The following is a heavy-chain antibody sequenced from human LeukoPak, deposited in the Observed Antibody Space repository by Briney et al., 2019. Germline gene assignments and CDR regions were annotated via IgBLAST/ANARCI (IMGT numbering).Heavy chain of an antibody. CDR1: GFTFSSYS. V-gene: IGHV3-21*01. CDR2: ISSSSSYI. D-gene: IGHD4-17*01. CDR3: ARAFYGANYYYYYMDV. J-gene: IGHJ6*03. Sequence: GGSVRLSCAASGFTFSSYSMNWVRQAPGQGLEWVSSISSSSSYIYYTDSVKGPFTISTDNATNSLYLQTHSPRAEDTAVYYCARAFYGANYYYYYMDVWGKGTTVTVSS.